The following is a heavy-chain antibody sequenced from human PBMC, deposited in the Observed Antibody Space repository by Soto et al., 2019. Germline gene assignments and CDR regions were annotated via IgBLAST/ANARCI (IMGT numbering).Heavy chain of an antibody. V-gene: IGHV4-59*01. D-gene: IGHD6-13*01. J-gene: IGHJ4*02. CDR1: GGSISSYF. CDR2: IYYSGNT. Sequence: QVQLQESGPGLVKPSETLSLTCTVSGGSISSYFWSWIRQPPGKGLEWIGYIYYSGNTNYNPSLNSRVTISIDTSKNQFSLKLSYVTAADTAVYYCARGNSWYNYWGQGTLVTVSS. CDR3: ARGNSWYNY.